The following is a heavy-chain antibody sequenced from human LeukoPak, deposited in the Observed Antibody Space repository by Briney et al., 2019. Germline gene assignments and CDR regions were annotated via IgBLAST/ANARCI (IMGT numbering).Heavy chain of an antibody. CDR1: GFTFSSYS. CDR2: ISSSSSTI. V-gene: IGHV3-48*01. J-gene: IGHJ5*02. CDR3: AKYRLAAAGTNWFDP. Sequence: PGGSLRLSCAASGFTFSSYSMNWVRQAPGKGLEWVSYISSSSSTIYYADSVKGRFTISRDNSKNTLYLQMNSLRAEDTAVYYCAKYRLAAAGTNWFDPWGQGTLVTVSS. D-gene: IGHD6-13*01.